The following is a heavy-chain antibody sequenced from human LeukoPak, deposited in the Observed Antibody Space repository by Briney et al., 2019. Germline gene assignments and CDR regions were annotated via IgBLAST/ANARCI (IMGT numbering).Heavy chain of an antibody. Sequence: SETLSLTCTVSGGSISSSSYYWGWIRQPPGKGLEWIGSIYYSGSTYYNPSLKSRVTISVDTSKNQFSLKLSSVTAADTAVYYCARTHSSSGNQGFFDYWGKETRVTVS. V-gene: IGHV4-39*01. J-gene: IGHJ4*02. CDR2: IYYSGST. CDR1: GGSISSSSYY. D-gene: IGHD6-13*01. CDR3: ARTHSSSGNQGFFDY.